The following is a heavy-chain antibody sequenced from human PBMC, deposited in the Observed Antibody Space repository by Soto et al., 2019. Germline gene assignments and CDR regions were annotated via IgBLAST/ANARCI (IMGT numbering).Heavy chain of an antibody. Sequence: SETLSLTCAVSGGSISSGGYSWSWIRQPPGKGLEWIGYIYHSGSTYYNPSLKSRVTISVDRSKNQFSLKLSSVTAAGTAVYYCARDRGYGDYDYWGQGTLVTVSS. CDR2: IYHSGST. V-gene: IGHV4-30-2*01. CDR1: GGSISSGGYS. CDR3: ARDRGYGDYDY. J-gene: IGHJ4*02. D-gene: IGHD4-17*01.